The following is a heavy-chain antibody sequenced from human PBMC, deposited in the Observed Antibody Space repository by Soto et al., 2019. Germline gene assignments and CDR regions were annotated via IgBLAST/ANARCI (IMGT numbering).Heavy chain of an antibody. CDR2: IKSKTDGGTT. V-gene: IGHV3-15*07. J-gene: IGHJ4*02. CDR3: TTDPGRYDFWSGYGY. Sequence: GGSLRLSCAASGFTFSNAWMNWVRQAPGKGLEWVGRIKSKTDGGTTDYAAPVKGRFTISRDDSKNTLYLQMNSLKTEDTAVYYCTTDPGRYDFWSGYGYWGQGTLVTVSS. D-gene: IGHD3-3*01. CDR1: GFTFSNAW.